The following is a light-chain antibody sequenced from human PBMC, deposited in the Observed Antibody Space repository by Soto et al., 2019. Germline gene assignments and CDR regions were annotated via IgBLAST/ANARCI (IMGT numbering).Light chain of an antibody. CDR1: ESISKW. J-gene: IGKJ1*01. CDR2: DAS. V-gene: IGKV1-5*01. CDR3: QQHNDYWT. Sequence: DIQMTQSPSTLSASVGDRVTITCRASESISKWLAWYQQKPGKAPELLVSDASSLESGVPSRFSGSGSGTEFTLTIISLQPDDFATYFCQQHNDYWTFGQGTKVDIK.